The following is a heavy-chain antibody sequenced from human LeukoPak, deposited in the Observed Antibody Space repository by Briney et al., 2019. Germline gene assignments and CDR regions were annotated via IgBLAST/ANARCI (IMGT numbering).Heavy chain of an antibody. CDR2: ISGSGGST. D-gene: IGHD5-24*01. V-gene: IGHV3-23*01. Sequence: GGSLRLSCAASGFTFSSYAMSGVRQAPGKGLEWVSAISGSGGSTYYADSVKGRFTISRDNSKNTLYLKMNSLRAEDTAVYYCAKGGTIGWLQHGHFDYWGQGTLVTVSS. CDR3: AKGGTIGWLQHGHFDY. CDR1: GFTFSSYA. J-gene: IGHJ4*02.